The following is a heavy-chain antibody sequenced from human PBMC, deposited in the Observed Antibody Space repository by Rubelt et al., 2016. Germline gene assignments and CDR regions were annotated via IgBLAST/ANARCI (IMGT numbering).Heavy chain of an antibody. V-gene: IGHV5-51*01. CDR2: IYPGDSAT. D-gene: IGHD2-15*01. CDR1: GYSFTSYW. CDR3: ARDRGGYCSGGSCDAFDI. Sequence: EVQLVQSGAEVKKPGESLRISCKGSGYSFTSYWIGWVRQMPGKGLEWMGSIYPGDSATSCSPSFQGQVAISADKSISTAYLQWSSLKASDTAMYYCARDRGGYCSGGSCDAFDIWGQGTMVTVSS. J-gene: IGHJ3*02.